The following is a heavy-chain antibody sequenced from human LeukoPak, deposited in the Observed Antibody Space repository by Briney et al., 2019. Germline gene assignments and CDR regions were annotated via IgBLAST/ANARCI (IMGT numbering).Heavy chain of an antibody. Sequence: SETLSLTCTVSGDSISTSNSYWSWIRQPAGKGLEWIGRIYTSGSTNYNPSLKSRVTMSVDTSKNQFSLKLSSVTAADTAVYYCAREDYYGSGSYPDYWGQGTLVTVSS. J-gene: IGHJ4*02. CDR3: AREDYYGSGSYPDY. CDR1: GDSISTSNSY. D-gene: IGHD3-10*01. CDR2: IYTSGST. V-gene: IGHV4-61*02.